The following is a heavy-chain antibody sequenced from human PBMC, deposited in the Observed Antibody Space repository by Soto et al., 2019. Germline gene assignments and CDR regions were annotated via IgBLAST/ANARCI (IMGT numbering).Heavy chain of an antibody. CDR1: GFSVSTSH. V-gene: IGHV3-66*04. CDR3: ARHNYGSGSTYFDY. J-gene: IGHJ4*02. Sequence: PGGSLRLSCAAAGFSVSTSHISWVRQAPGKGLEWVSVIYSGGATHYAVSVKGRFIISRDKSKNTVDLHMNSLRAEDTAVYYCARHNYGSGSTYFDYWGQGTLVTVSS. CDR2: IYSGGAT. D-gene: IGHD3-10*01.